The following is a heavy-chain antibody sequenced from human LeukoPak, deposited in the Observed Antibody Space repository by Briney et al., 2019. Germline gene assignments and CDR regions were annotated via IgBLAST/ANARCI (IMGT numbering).Heavy chain of an antibody. V-gene: IGHV1-69*05. CDR3: AIENTAMLGVDYYYYYMDD. J-gene: IGHJ6*03. D-gene: IGHD5-18*01. CDR1: GGTFSSYD. CDR2: IIPNFGTA. Sequence: SVKVSCKASGGTFSSYDISWVRQAPGQGLEWMGGIIPNFGTANYVQKFQGRVTITTDESTSTAYMELNSLRSEDTAIYYCAIENTAMLGVDYYYYYMDDWGKGTTVTVSS.